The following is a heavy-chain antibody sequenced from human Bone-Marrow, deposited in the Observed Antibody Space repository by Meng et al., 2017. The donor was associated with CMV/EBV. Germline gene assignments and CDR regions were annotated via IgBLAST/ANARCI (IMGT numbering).Heavy chain of an antibody. Sequence: SCKASGYTFSSYSMNWVRQAPGKGLEWVSYISSSSSTIYYADSVKGRFTISRDNAKNSLYLQMNSLRAEDTAVYYCARDGTGSYSRFDYWGQGTLVTVSS. V-gene: IGHV3-48*04. D-gene: IGHD1-26*01. CDR1: GYTFSSYS. J-gene: IGHJ4*02. CDR3: ARDGTGSYSRFDY. CDR2: ISSSSSTI.